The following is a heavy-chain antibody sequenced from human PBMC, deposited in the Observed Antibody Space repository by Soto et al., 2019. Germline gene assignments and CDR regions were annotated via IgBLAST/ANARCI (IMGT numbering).Heavy chain of an antibody. D-gene: IGHD6-13*01. CDR3: ARAVGYSRSWYAEWFDA. CDR1: GGTFSSYA. J-gene: IGHJ5*02. V-gene: IGHV1-69*06. Sequence: SVKVSCKASGGTFSSYAISWVRQAPGQGLEWMGGIIPIFGTANYAQKFQGRVTITADKSTSTAYMELSSLRSEDTAVYYCARAVGYSRSWYAEWFDAWGQGTVGTGSS. CDR2: IIPIFGTA.